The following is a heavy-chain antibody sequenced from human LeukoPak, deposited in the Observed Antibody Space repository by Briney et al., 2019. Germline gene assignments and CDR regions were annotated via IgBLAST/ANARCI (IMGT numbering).Heavy chain of an antibody. CDR3: ARENRGGVSVADLFYYSYGMDV. V-gene: IGHV4-30-2*01. D-gene: IGHD6-19*01. CDR1: GGSISSGGYY. J-gene: IGHJ6*02. CDR2: IYHSGST. Sequence: SQTLSLTCTVSGGSISSGGYYWSWIRQPPGKGLEWIGYIYHSGSTYYNPSLKSRVTISVDMSKNQFSLKLSSVTAADTAVYYCARENRGGVSVADLFYYSYGMDVWGQGTTVTVSS.